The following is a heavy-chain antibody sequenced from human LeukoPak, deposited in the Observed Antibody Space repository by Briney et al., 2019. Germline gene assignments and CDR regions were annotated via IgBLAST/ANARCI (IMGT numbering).Heavy chain of an antibody. V-gene: IGHV3-23*01. Sequence: PGGSLRLSCAASGFTFSSYSMSWVRQAPGKGLEWVSAISGSGGSTYYADSVKGRFTISRDNSKNTLYLQMNSLRAEDTAVYYGAKSPPYSSSRLIGNWGQGTLVTVSS. CDR2: ISGSGGST. D-gene: IGHD6-13*01. J-gene: IGHJ4*02. CDR3: AKSPPYSSSRLIGN. CDR1: GFTFSSYS.